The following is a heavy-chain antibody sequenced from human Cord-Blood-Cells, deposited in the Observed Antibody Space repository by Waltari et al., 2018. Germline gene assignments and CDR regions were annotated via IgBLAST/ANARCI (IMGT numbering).Heavy chain of an antibody. D-gene: IGHD4-17*01. CDR2: INHSGRT. CDR3: ARAPLDYGDYRYFDL. J-gene: IGHJ2*01. Sequence: QVQLQQWGAGLLKPSETLSLTCAVYGGSFSGYYWSWIRQPPGKGLEWIGEINHSGRTNYNPSLKSRVTISVDTSKNQFSLKLSSVTAADTAVYYCARAPLDYGDYRYFDLWGRGTLVTVSS. V-gene: IGHV4-34*01. CDR1: GGSFSGYY.